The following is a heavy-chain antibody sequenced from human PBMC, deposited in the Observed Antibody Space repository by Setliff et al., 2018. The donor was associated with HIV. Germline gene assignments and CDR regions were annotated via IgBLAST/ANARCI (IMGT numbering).Heavy chain of an antibody. J-gene: IGHJ4*02. CDR1: GFSFSTYW. CDR3: ARDHTYLTTLTRSSLYFDY. V-gene: IGHV3-7*03. CDR2: IKQRGSEK. D-gene: IGHD4-17*01. Sequence: GGSLRLSCVASGFSFSTYWMSWVRQAPGKGLEWVANIKQRGSEKYYVDSVKGRFTISRDDAKNSLYLRMNSLRFEDTAVYYCARDHTYLTTLTRSSLYFDYWGQGTLVTVSS.